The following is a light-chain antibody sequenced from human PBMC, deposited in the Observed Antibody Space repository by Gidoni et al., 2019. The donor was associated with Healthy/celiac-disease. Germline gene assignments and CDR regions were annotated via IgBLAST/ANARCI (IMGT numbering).Light chain of an antibody. CDR2: GAS. Sequence: EIVMTQSPATLSVSPGESATLSCRASQSVSSNLAWYQQRPGQAPRLLIYGASTRATGIPARFSGSGSGTECMLTISSLQSEDFAVYYCQQYNNWPWYTFGQGTKLEIK. CDR1: QSVSSN. CDR3: QQYNNWPWYT. J-gene: IGKJ2*01. V-gene: IGKV3-15*01.